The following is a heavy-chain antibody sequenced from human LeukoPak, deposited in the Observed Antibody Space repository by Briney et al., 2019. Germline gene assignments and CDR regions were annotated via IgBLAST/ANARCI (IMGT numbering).Heavy chain of an antibody. Sequence: PGGSLRLSCAASGFTFTNYNMNWVRQAPGKGLEWVSSIASDGRYIYYGDSVKGRFTISRDNAKKSVFLQMDSLRAEDTAVYYCARDLDCGGDCYPYYFDYWGQGTLVTVSS. V-gene: IGHV3-21*01. J-gene: IGHJ4*02. CDR1: GFTFTNYN. CDR3: ARDLDCGGDCYPYYFDY. D-gene: IGHD2-21*02. CDR2: IASDGRYI.